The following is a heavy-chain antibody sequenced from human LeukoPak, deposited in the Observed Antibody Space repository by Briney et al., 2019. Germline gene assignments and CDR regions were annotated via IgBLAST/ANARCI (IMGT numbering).Heavy chain of an antibody. CDR1: GGSISSYY. J-gene: IGHJ2*01. V-gene: IGHV4-4*07. Sequence: PSETLSLTCTVSGGSISSYYWSWIRQPAGKGLEWIGRIYTSGSTNYNPSLKSRVTISVDRSKNQFSLKLSSVTAADTAVYYCARAGAATRLAARYFDLWGRGTLVTVSS. D-gene: IGHD1-26*01. CDR3: ARAGAATRLAARYFDL. CDR2: IYTSGST.